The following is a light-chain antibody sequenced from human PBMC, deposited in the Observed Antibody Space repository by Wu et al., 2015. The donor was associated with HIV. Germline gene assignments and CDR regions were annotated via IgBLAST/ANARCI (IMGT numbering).Light chain of an antibody. CDR2: NAS. J-gene: IGKJ1*01. Sequence: EIVLTQSPATLSLSPGERATLSCRASQSVGTSLAWYQQKPGQSPRLLIYNASKRATGIPPRFSGIGSGTDFTLTITSLESEDFALYYCQQRSNWPWTFGQGPRWNSN. CDR1: QSVGTS. V-gene: IGKV3-11*01. CDR3: QQRSNWPWT.